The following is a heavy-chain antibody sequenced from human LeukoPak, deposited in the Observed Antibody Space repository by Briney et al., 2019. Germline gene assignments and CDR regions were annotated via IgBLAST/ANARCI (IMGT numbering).Heavy chain of an antibody. CDR2: IYSGGRT. Sequence: GGSLRLSCAASGFTVSSNYMNWVRQAPGKGLEWVSVIYSGGRTYYADSVEGRFTISRDNSKNTLFLQMNSLRAEDTAVYYCARDLPATAVTAPGAFDIWGQGTMVTVSS. CDR1: GFTVSSNY. J-gene: IGHJ3*02. V-gene: IGHV3-53*01. CDR3: ARDLPATAVTAPGAFDI. D-gene: IGHD4-17*01.